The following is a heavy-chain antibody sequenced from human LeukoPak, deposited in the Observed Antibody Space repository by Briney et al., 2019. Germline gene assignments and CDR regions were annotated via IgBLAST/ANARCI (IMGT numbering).Heavy chain of an antibody. V-gene: IGHV4-4*07. CDR2: IYTSGST. CDR3: ARGVDYYDSSGYYP. CDR1: GRSISSYY. Sequence: SETLSLTCTVSGRSISSYYWSWIRQPAGKGLECIGRIYTSGSTNYNPSLKSRVTMSVDTSKNQFSLKLSSVTAADTAVYYCARGVDYYDSSGYYPWGQGTLVTVSS. D-gene: IGHD3-22*01. J-gene: IGHJ5*02.